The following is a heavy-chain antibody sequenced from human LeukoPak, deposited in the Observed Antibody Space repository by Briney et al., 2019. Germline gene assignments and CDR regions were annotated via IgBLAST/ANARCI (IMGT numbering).Heavy chain of an antibody. J-gene: IGHJ3*01. CDR1: GSSIYSDYF. CDR3: ARHSRVIVGAICAYDF. V-gene: IGHV4-38-2*01. CDR2: IHHSGTI. Sequence: SETLSLTCAVSGSSIYSDYFWAWIRQPPGQGLEWIGSIHHSGTIYYNPSLRSRVTISVGTSENHFSLNLNSVTAADTALYYCARHSRVIVGAICAYDFWGQGTKVTVSS. D-gene: IGHD1-26*01.